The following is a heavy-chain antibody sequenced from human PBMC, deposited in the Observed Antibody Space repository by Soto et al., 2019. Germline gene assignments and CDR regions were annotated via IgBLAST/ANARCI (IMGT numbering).Heavy chain of an antibody. CDR1: GGSISSYY. V-gene: IGHV4-59*01. D-gene: IGHD3-16*02. CDR3: ARDHSYYDYIWGSYRGGNWFDP. J-gene: IGHJ5*02. CDR2: IYYSGTT. Sequence: ETLSLTCTVSGGSISSYYWSWIRQPPGKGLEWIGYIYYSGTTNYNPSLKSRVTILVDTSKNQFSLKLSSVTAADTAVYYCARDHSYYDYIWGSYRGGNWFDPWGQGTLVTVSS.